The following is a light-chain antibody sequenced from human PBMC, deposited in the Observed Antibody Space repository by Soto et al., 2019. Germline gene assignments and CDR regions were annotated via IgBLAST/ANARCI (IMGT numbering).Light chain of an antibody. CDR2: GAS. J-gene: IGKJ1*01. Sequence: EIVLTQSPGTLSLSPGERATLSCRASQSVSSSNLAWYQQKPGQAPRLLIYGASSRATGIPDRFSGSGSGTDFTLTISRLESGDFAVYSCQQYGSTPRTFGQGTQVEIK. CDR3: QQYGSTPRT. V-gene: IGKV3-20*01. CDR1: QSVSSSN.